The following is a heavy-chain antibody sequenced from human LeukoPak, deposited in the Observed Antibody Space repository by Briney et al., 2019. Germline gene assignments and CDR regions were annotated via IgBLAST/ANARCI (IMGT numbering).Heavy chain of an antibody. CDR1: GFTFSSYA. CDR2: ISGSGGST. J-gene: IGHJ4*02. CDR3: AKGTDFGVVTTFDY. D-gene: IGHD3-3*01. Sequence: PGGSLRLSCAASGFTFSSYAMSWVRQAPGKGLEWVSAISGSGGSTYYADSVKGRFTISRDNTKNTLYLQMNSLRAEDTAVYYCAKGTDFGVVTTFDYWGQGTLVTVSS. V-gene: IGHV3-23*01.